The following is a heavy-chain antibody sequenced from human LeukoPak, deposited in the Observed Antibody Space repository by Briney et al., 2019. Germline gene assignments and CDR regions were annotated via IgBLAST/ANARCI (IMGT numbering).Heavy chain of an antibody. CDR2: IRYDGNNK. J-gene: IGHJ4*02. D-gene: IGHD1-14*01. CDR1: GFTFSNYG. V-gene: IGHV3-30*02. CDR3: VKDNPLDY. Sequence: GGSLRLSCGASGFTFSNYGMLWVRQAPGKGLEWVAFIRYDGNNKLYADSMKGRFTISRDNSRNTLYLHINSLRAEDTAVYYCVKDNPLDYWGQGTLVIVSS.